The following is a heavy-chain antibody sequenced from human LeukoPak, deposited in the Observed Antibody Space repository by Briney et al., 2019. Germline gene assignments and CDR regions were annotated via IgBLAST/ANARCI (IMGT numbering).Heavy chain of an antibody. CDR3: ARGYCSGGSCYPAEYFQH. J-gene: IGHJ1*01. Sequence: GGSLRLSCAASGFTFSSYSMNWVPQAPGKGLEWVSSIISSSSYIYYADSVKGRFTISRDNAKNSLYLQMNSLRAEDTAVYYCARGYCSGGSCYPAEYFQHWGQGTLVTVSS. CDR2: IISSSSYI. D-gene: IGHD2-15*01. CDR1: GFTFSSYS. V-gene: IGHV3-21*01.